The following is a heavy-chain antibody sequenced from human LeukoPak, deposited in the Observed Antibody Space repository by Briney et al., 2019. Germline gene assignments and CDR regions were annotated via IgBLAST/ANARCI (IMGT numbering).Heavy chain of an antibody. CDR1: GFTFSSYW. J-gene: IGHJ6*03. Sequence: GGSLRLSCAASGFTFSSYWMNWVRQAPGKGLEWVANIKQDGSEKYYVDSVKGRFTISRDNAKNSLYLQMNSLRAEDTAVYYCARARRKSTYYYYYMDVWGKGTTVTISS. CDR2: IKQDGSEK. CDR3: ARARRKSTYYYYYMDV. D-gene: IGHD5-24*01. V-gene: IGHV3-7*01.